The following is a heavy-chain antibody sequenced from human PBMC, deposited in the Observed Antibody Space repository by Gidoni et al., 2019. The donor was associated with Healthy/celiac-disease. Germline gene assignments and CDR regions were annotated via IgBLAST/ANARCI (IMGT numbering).Heavy chain of an antibody. Sequence: QVQLVQSGAEVKKPGASVKVSCTASGYTFTSYYMHWVRQAPGQGLEWMGIIDPSGGSTSYAQKFQGRVTMTRDTSTSTVYMELSSLRSEDTAVYYCAREYSSGWYPIDGMDVWGQGTTVTVSS. CDR2: IDPSGGST. J-gene: IGHJ6*02. D-gene: IGHD6-19*01. CDR1: GYTFTSYY. CDR3: AREYSSGWYPIDGMDV. V-gene: IGHV1-46*01.